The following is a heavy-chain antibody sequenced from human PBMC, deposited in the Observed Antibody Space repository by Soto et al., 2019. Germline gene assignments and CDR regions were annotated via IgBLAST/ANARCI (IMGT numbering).Heavy chain of an antibody. CDR1: GYTFTSYG. V-gene: IGHV1-18*01. D-gene: IGHD3-10*01. J-gene: IGHJ4*01. Sequence: ASVKVSCKASGYTFTSYGISWVRQAPGQGLEWMGWISAYNGNTNYAQKLQGRVTMTKDTSTSTASMELRSLRSDDTAVYYCARDLRELLWFGELLSPLIAYWGHGTLVTVYS. CDR2: ISAYNGNT. CDR3: ARDLRELLWFGELLSPLIAY.